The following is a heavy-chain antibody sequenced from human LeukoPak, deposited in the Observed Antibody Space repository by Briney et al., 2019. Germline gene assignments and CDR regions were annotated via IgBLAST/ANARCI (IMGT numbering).Heavy chain of an antibody. CDR2: ISSSSSTI. Sequence: GGSLRLSCAASGFTFSSYSMNWVRQAPGKGLEWVSYISSSSSTIYYADSVKGRFTISRDNSKNTLYLQMNSLRAEDTAVYYCAREDGDSSGWYDTCFDYWGQGTLVTVSS. V-gene: IGHV3-48*01. CDR1: GFTFSSYS. CDR3: AREDGDSSGWYDTCFDY. J-gene: IGHJ4*02. D-gene: IGHD6-19*01.